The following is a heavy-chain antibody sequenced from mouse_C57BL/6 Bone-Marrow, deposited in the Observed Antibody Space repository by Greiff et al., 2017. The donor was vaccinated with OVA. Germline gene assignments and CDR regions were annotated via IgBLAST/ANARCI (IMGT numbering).Heavy chain of an antibody. J-gene: IGHJ3*01. D-gene: IGHD2-2*01. CDR3: ARRDGYDHAAWFAY. CDR2: INPYNGGT. Sequence: EVKLMESGPVLVKPGASVKMSCKASGYTFTDYYMNWVKQSHGKSLEWIGVINPYNGGTSYNQKFKGKATLTVAKSSSTAYMELNSLTSEDSAVYYCARRDGYDHAAWFAYWGQGTLVTVSA. CDR1: GYTFTDYY. V-gene: IGHV1-19*01.